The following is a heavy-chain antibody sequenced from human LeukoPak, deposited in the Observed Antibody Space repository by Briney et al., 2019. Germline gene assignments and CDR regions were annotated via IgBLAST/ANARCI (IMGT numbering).Heavy chain of an antibody. CDR2: INHSGST. CDR3: ARLGKRGLGMAKIVTGGYYFDY. Sequence: NTSETLSLTCAVYGGSFSGYYWSWTRQPPGKGLEWIGEINHSGSTNYNPSLKSRVTISVDTSKNQFSLKLSSVTAADTAVYYCARLGKRGLGMAKIVTGGYYFDYWGQGTLVTVSS. CDR1: GGSFSGYY. J-gene: IGHJ4*02. V-gene: IGHV4-34*01. D-gene: IGHD5-24*01.